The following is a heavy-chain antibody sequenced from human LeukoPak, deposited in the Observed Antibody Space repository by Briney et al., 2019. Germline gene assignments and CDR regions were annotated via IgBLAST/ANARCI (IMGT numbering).Heavy chain of an antibody. CDR3: ARGYSRAAFDI. J-gene: IGHJ3*02. D-gene: IGHD2-15*01. Sequence: GGSLRLSCADSGFTFRNYLMNWVRQDPGEGLEWVSFISSTGGTIYYVDSVKGRFTVSRDNGKNSLLLQMNSLRAEDTALYYCARGYSRAAFDIWGQGTVVAVSS. CDR2: ISSTGGTI. CDR1: GFTFRNYL. V-gene: IGHV3-48*01.